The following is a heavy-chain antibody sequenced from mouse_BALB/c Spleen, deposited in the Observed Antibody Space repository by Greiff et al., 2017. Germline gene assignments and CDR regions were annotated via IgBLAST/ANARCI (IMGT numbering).Heavy chain of an antibody. V-gene: IGHV14-3*02. CDR2: IDPANGNT. CDR3: ARGYYCGSYAMDY. J-gene: IGHJ4*01. CDR1: GFNIKDTY. Sequence: VQLQQSGAELVKPGASVKLSCTASGFNIKDTYMHWVQQRPEQGLEWIGRIDPANGNTKYDPKFQGKATITADTSSNTAYLQLSSLTSEDTAVYYCARGYYCGSYAMDYWGQGTSVTVSS. D-gene: IGHD1-2*01.